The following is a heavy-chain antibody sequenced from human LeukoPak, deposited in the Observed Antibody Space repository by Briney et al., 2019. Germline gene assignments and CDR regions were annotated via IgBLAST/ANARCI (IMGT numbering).Heavy chain of an antibody. D-gene: IGHD6-19*01. Sequence: PSETLSLTCTVSGYSISSGYYWGWIRQPPGQGLEWIGSIYHSGSTYYNPSLKSRFTRSVDTSKNQFSLKLSSVTAADTAVYYCARDGSSAVADYWGQGTLVTVSS. CDR1: GYSISSGYY. CDR2: IYHSGST. CDR3: ARDGSSAVADY. V-gene: IGHV4-38-2*02. J-gene: IGHJ4*02.